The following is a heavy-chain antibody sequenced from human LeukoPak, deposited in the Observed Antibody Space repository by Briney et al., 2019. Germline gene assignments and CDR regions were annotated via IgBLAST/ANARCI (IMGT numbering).Heavy chain of an antibody. CDR1: GGSISSYY. Sequence: SETLSLTCTVSGGSISSYYWSWIRQPAGKGLEWIGRIYTIGSTNYNPPLKSRVTMSVDTSKNQFSLKLSSVTAADTAVYYCARDLTYYDFWSGYYYYYMDVWGKGTTVTVSS. V-gene: IGHV4-4*07. D-gene: IGHD3-3*01. CDR3: ARDLTYYDFWSGYYYYYMDV. CDR2: IYTIGST. J-gene: IGHJ6*03.